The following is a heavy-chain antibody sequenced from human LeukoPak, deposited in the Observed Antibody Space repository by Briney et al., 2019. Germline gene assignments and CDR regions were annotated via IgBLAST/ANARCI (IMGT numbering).Heavy chain of an antibody. Sequence: SETLSLTCAVYGGSFSGYYWSWIRKPPGKGLEWIGEINHSGSTNYNPSLKSRVTISVDTSKNQFSLKLSSVTAADTAVYYCARVPGIAARPDMSYWGQGTLVTVSS. D-gene: IGHD6-6*01. CDR1: GGSFSGYY. J-gene: IGHJ4*02. V-gene: IGHV4-34*01. CDR3: ARVPGIAARPDMSY. CDR2: INHSGST.